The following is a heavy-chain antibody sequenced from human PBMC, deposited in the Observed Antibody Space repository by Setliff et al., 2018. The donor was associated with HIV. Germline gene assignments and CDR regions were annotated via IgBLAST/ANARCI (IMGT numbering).Heavy chain of an antibody. V-gene: IGHV4-59*12. CDR1: GGSISSYY. CDR3: ARGRKRDGYNFYYYYMDV. CDR2: IYYSGST. D-gene: IGHD5-12*01. J-gene: IGHJ6*03. Sequence: KTSETLSLTCTVSGGSISSYYWRWIRQPPGKGLEWIGYIYYSGSTNSNPSLKSRVTISVDTSKNQFSLKLSSVTAADTAVYYCARGRKRDGYNFYYYYMDVWDKGTTVTVSS.